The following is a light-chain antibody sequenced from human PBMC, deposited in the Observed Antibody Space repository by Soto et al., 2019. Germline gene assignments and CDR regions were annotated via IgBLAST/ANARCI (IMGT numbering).Light chain of an antibody. V-gene: IGKV3-20*01. CDR3: QQYNNWPLT. Sequence: ETVLTQSPGTLSLSPGERATLSCRASQSVAKSFLAWYQHKPGQGPRLLISGASSRAAGIPDRFSGSESGTDFTLTISTLEPEDFAVYYCQQYNNWPLTFGGGTKVEIK. J-gene: IGKJ4*01. CDR1: QSVAKSF. CDR2: GAS.